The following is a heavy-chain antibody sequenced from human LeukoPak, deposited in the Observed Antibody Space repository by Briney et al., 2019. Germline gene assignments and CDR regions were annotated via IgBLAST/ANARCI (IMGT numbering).Heavy chain of an antibody. Sequence: SVKVSCKASGGTFSSYAISWVRQAPGQGLEWMGGIIPIFGTANYAQKFQGRVTITADESTSTAYMELSSLRSEDTAVYYCARHGYSGYDWFGMDVWGQGTTVTVSS. CDR1: GGTFSSYA. CDR3: ARHGYSGYDWFGMDV. D-gene: IGHD5-12*01. CDR2: IIPIFGTA. V-gene: IGHV1-69*13. J-gene: IGHJ6*02.